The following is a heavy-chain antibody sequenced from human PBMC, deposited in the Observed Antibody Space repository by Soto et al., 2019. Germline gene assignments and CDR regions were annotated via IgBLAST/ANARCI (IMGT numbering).Heavy chain of an antibody. Sequence: ASVKVSCKASGYTFTAYYMHWVRQAPGQGLEWMGWINPNSGGTNYAQKFQGRVTITRDTSISTAYMELSRLRSDDTAVFYCGNAHYYDSSGYSLYFFDYWGQGTLVTVSS. CDR3: GNAHYYDSSGYSLYFFDY. CDR1: GYTFTAYY. J-gene: IGHJ4*02. V-gene: IGHV1-2*02. CDR2: INPNSGGT. D-gene: IGHD3-22*01.